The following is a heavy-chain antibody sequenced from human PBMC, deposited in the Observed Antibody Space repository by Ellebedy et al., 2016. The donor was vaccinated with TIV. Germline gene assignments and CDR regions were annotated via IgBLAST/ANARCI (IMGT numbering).Heavy chain of an antibody. D-gene: IGHD4-17*01. CDR1: GFTFSNYA. Sequence: GESLKISCAASGFTFSNYAMSWVRQAPGKGLEWVSAISRSGGSTYYADSVKGRFTISRDNAKNSLFLEMNGLRAEDTAVYYCARYSTVTYYYGMDVWGQGTTVIVSS. V-gene: IGHV3-23*01. CDR3: ARYSTVTYYYGMDV. CDR2: ISRSGGST. J-gene: IGHJ6*02.